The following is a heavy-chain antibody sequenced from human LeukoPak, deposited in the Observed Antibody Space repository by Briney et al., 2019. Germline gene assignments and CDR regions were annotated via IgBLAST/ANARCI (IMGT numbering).Heavy chain of an antibody. Sequence: SETLSLTCTVSGGSISSYYWRWVRPPAGKGLEWIGRIYYSGSTNHRPSLKSRVTMSVDTSKNHFSLLLNSVTAADTAVYYCARGQSGSYSAFDIWGQGTMVTVSS. V-gene: IGHV4-4*07. CDR1: GGSISSYY. J-gene: IGHJ3*02. CDR3: ARGQSGSYSAFDI. D-gene: IGHD1-26*01. CDR2: IYYSGST.